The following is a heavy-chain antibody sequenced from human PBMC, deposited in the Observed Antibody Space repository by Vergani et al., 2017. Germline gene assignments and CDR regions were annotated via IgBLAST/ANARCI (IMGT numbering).Heavy chain of an antibody. CDR1: GGSISSSSYY. Sequence: QLQLQESGPGLVKPSETLSLTCTVSGGSISSSSYYWGWIRQPPGKGLEWIGSIYYSGSTNYNPSLKSRVTISVDTSKNQFSLKLSSVTAADTAVYYCARDPFGDNWFDPWGQGTLVTVSS. D-gene: IGHD3-16*01. V-gene: IGHV4-39*07. CDR2: IYYSGST. CDR3: ARDPFGDNWFDP. J-gene: IGHJ5*02.